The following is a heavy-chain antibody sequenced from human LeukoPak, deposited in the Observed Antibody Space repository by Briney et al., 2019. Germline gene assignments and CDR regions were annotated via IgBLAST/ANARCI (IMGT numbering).Heavy chain of an antibody. CDR2: IFSSGST. D-gene: IGHD3-9*01. V-gene: IGHV4-39*01. Sequence: PSETLSLTCTVSGGSMSGSHYSWGWIRQPPGKGLEWIGNIFSSGSTYYNPSLRTRVSISVDKSNNQFSLKLNSVTAADTAVYYCARVIRTTGYYSNPKSGSFDLWGQGTLVTVSS. CDR1: GGSMSGSHYS. CDR3: ARVIRTTGYYSNPKSGSFDL. J-gene: IGHJ5*02.